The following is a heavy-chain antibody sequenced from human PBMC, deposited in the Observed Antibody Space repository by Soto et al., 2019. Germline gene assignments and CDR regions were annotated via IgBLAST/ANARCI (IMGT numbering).Heavy chain of an antibody. CDR1: GFSLSATGVG. D-gene: IGHD6-19*01. Sequence: SGPTLVKPTQTLTLTCTFSGFSLSATGVGVGWIRQPPGKALEWLALFYWNDDRRYNPSLKSRFTITKDTSKNQVVLTMTNMDPVDTATYYCAHRLLGVAVAGTGYFDYWGPGILVTVSS. CDR2: FYWNDDR. J-gene: IGHJ4*02. V-gene: IGHV2-5*01. CDR3: AHRLLGVAVAGTGYFDY.